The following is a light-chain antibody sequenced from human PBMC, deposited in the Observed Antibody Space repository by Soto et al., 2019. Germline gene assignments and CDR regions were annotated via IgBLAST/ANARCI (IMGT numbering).Light chain of an antibody. CDR3: QHHNSFPFT. CDR2: QAS. CDR1: QSVSTW. J-gene: IGKJ4*01. V-gene: IGKV1-5*03. Sequence: DIQMTQSPPTLSASVGDRVTITCRASQSVSTWLAWYQQKPGKAPKVLIYQASSLESGVPSRFSCSGSGTEFTLTISTLQPDDFATYYCQHHNSFPFTFGGGTKVEIK.